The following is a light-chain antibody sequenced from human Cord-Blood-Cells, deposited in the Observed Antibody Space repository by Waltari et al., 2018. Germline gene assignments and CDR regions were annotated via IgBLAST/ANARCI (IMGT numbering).Light chain of an antibody. V-gene: IGKV3-15*01. Sequence: EIVMTQSPATLSVSPGERATLSCRASQSVSSNLAWYQQKPGQAPRLLSYGASTRATGIPARFSGSGSGTEFTLTISSLQSEDFAVYYCQQYNTWPITFGQGTRLEIK. CDR2: GAS. CDR1: QSVSSN. J-gene: IGKJ5*01. CDR3: QQYNTWPIT.